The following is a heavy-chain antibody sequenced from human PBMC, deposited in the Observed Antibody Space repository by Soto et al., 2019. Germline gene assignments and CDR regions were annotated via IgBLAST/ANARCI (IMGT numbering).Heavy chain of an antibody. CDR1: GGSISSGDYY. CDR2: IYYSGST. CDR3: ARSATGYYYYGMDV. Sequence: PSETLSLTCTVSGGSISSGDYYLSWIRQPPGKGLEWIGYIYYSGSTYYNPSLKSRVTISVDTSKNQFSLELSSVTAADTAVYYCARSATGYYYYGMDVWGQGTTVT. J-gene: IGHJ6*02. D-gene: IGHD4-17*01. V-gene: IGHV4-30-4*01.